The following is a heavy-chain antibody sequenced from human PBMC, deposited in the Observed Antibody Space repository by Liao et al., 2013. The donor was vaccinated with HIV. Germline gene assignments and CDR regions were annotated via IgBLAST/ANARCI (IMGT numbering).Heavy chain of an antibody. V-gene: IGHV4-34*01. CDR3: ARATTSHYYYYMDV. CDR2: INHRGNT. Sequence: QVQLQQWGAGLLKPSETLSLTCAVSGGSFSGYYWTWIRQPPGKGLEWIGEINHRGNTNYHPSLKSRVTISVDTSKNQFSLKLSSVTAADTAVYYCARATTSHYYYYMDVWGRGTTVTVSS. CDR1: GGSFSGYY. J-gene: IGHJ6*03. D-gene: IGHD1-7*01.